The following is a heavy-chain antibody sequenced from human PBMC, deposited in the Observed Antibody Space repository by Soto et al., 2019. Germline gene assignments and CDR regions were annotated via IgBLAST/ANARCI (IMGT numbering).Heavy chain of an antibody. D-gene: IGHD3-16*01. V-gene: IGHV1-3*05. CDR3: ARGPRGYGMDV. CDR2: INAGNGNT. J-gene: IGHJ6*02. Sequence: QVQLVQSGAEEKKPGASVKVSCKASGYTFTSYAMHWVRQAPGQRLEWMGWINAGNGNTKYSQKFQGRVTITRDTAESTADMELSSLSSEDTAVYYCARGPRGYGMDVWGQGTTVTVSS. CDR1: GYTFTSYA.